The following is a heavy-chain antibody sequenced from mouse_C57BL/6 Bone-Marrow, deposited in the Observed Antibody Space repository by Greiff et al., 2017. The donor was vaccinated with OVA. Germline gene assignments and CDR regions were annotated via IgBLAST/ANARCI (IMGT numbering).Heavy chain of an antibody. J-gene: IGHJ4*01. CDR2: IDPSDSYT. Sequence: QVQLQQSGAELVMPGASVKLSCKASGYTFTSYWMHWVKQRPGQGLAWIGEIDPSDSYTNYNQKFKGKSTLTVDKSSSTAYMQLSSLTSEDSAVYYCAREGYGSSSYYAMDYWGQGTSVTVSS. V-gene: IGHV1-69*01. D-gene: IGHD1-1*01. CDR3: AREGYGSSSYYAMDY. CDR1: GYTFTSYW.